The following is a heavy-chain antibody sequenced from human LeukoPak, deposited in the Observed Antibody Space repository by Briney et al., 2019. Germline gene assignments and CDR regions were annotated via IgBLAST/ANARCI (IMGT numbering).Heavy chain of an antibody. Sequence: GGSLRLSCTASGFTFSSYRMNWVRQAPGKGLEWVAYIAYTGTIHYADSVGGRFAISRDNAKSSLFLQLNSLRAEDTAVYYCARDPHSLDYWGQGTLVTVSS. CDR2: IAYTGTI. CDR3: ARDPHSLDY. V-gene: IGHV3-48*01. CDR1: GFTFSSYR. J-gene: IGHJ4*02.